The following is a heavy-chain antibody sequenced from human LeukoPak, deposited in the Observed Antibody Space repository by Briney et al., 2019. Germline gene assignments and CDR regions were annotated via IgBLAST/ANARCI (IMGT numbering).Heavy chain of an antibody. CDR1: GFTFSSYA. D-gene: IGHD2-2*01. Sequence: SGGSLRLSCAASGFTFSSYAMSWVRQAPGKGLEWVSAISGRGGSTYYADSVKGRFTISRNNSKNTLYLQMNSLRAEDTAVYYCAKDEARGYCSSTSCSPLDYWGQGTLVTVSS. J-gene: IGHJ4*02. V-gene: IGHV3-23*01. CDR3: AKDEARGYCSSTSCSPLDY. CDR2: ISGRGGST.